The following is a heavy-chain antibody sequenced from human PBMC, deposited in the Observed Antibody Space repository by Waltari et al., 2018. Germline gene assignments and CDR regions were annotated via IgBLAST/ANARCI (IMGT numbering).Heavy chain of an antibody. J-gene: IGHJ6*02. CDR3: AKRLGKYFDWYMDGIDV. D-gene: IGHD3-9*01. Sequence: EVQLLESGGGLIQPGGSLRLSCAVSGFTFSTYAMAWVRQAPGKGLDWVSEISGSGNRVSYADSVKGRFTISRDNSKNTLYLQMSSLRVEDTAVYYCAKRLGKYFDWYMDGIDVWGQGTTVTVS. V-gene: IGHV3-23*01. CDR1: GFTFSTYA. CDR2: ISGSGNRV.